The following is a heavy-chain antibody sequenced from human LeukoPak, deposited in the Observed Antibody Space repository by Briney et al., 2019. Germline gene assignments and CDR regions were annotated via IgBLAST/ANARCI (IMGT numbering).Heavy chain of an antibody. D-gene: IGHD6-19*01. Sequence: GGSLRLSCASSGFTFSNYDMHWVRKAPGKGLEWVAVIWFDGSNKFYADSVKGRFTISRDNSKNTLYLQMNSLRAEDTAVYYCASSAGALIDCWGQGTLVIVPS. CDR2: IWFDGSNK. V-gene: IGHV3-33*01. CDR1: GFTFSNYD. J-gene: IGHJ4*02. CDR3: ASSAGALIDC.